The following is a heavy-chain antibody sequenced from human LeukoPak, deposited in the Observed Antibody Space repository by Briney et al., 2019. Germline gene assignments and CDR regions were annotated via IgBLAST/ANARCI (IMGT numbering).Heavy chain of an antibody. Sequence: GGSPRLSCVDSGFTFTNAWMNWVRQAPGKGLEWVSSISSSSSYIYYADSVKGRFTISRDNAKNSLYLQMNSLRAEDTAVYYCASDSYSSGWYPYYFDYWGQGTLVTVSS. D-gene: IGHD6-19*01. CDR2: ISSSSSYI. V-gene: IGHV3-21*01. CDR1: GFTFTNAW. J-gene: IGHJ4*02. CDR3: ASDSYSSGWYPYYFDY.